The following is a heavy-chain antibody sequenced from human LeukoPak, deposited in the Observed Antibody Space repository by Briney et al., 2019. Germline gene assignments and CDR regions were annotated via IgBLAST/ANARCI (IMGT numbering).Heavy chain of an antibody. CDR3: ARDLESGSYLETYYFDY. CDR2: ISYDGSNK. CDR1: GFTFSSYA. J-gene: IGHJ4*02. V-gene: IGHV3-30*04. Sequence: GGSLRLSCAASGFTFSSYAMHWVRQAPGKGLEWVAVISYDGSNKYYADSVKGRFTISRDNPKNTLYLQMNSLRAEDTAVYYCARDLESGSYLETYYFDYWGQGTLVTVSS. D-gene: IGHD1-26*01.